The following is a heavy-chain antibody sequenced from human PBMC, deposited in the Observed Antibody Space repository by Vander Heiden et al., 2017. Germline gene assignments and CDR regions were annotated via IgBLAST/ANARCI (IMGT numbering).Heavy chain of an antibody. CDR3: AKDIEAAGPSDFDY. CDR1: GFTVDDYA. V-gene: IGHV3-9*01. CDR2: ISWNSGSI. D-gene: IGHD6-13*01. J-gene: IGHJ4*02. Sequence: DVQLVESGGGLVQPGRSLRLSCAASGFTVDDYAMHWVRKAPGKGLEWVSGISWNSGSIGYADSVKGRFTISRDNAKNSLYLQMNSLRAEDTALYYCAKDIEAAGPSDFDYWGQGTLVTVSS.